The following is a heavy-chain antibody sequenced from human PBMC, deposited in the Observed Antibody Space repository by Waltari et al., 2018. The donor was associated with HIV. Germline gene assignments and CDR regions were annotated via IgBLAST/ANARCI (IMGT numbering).Heavy chain of an antibody. CDR3: AKDLKTMLRGGGLDP. CDR2: IRYDGIAK. J-gene: IGHJ5*02. D-gene: IGHD3-10*01. V-gene: IGHV3-30*02. CDR1: GFILSISG. Sequence: QLVESGGGVVQPGGSLRLSCAASGFILSISGMPWVRQAPGKGLEWVAFIRYDGIAKYYTESVKGRFTISRDKSKKTVFLQMNSLRPDDTAVYCCAKDLKTMLRGGGLDPWGQGTLVTVSA.